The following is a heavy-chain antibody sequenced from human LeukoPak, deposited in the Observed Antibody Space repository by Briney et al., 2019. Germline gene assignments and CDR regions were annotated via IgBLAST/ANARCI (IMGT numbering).Heavy chain of an antibody. CDR2: IYYSGST. Sequence: SETLSLTCTVSGGSISSYYWSWIRQPPGKGLEWIGYIYYSGSTNYNPSLKSRVTISVDTSKNQFSLKLSSVTAADTAVYYCAKSARADWFDPWGQGTLVTVSS. CDR1: GGSISSYY. CDR3: AKSARADWFDP. D-gene: IGHD6-25*01. J-gene: IGHJ5*02. V-gene: IGHV4-59*01.